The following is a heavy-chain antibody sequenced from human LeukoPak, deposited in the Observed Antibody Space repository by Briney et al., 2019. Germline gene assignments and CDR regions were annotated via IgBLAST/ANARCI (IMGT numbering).Heavy chain of an antibody. CDR2: IIPILGIA. J-gene: IGHJ4*02. Sequence: SVKVSCKASGGTFSSYTISWVRQAPGQGLEWMGRIIPILGIANYAQKFQGRVMITADKSTSTAYMELSSLRSEDTAVYYCARDYYDSSGYYFRDYWGQGTLVTVSS. V-gene: IGHV1-69*04. CDR1: GGTFSSYT. CDR3: ARDYYDSSGYYFRDY. D-gene: IGHD3-22*01.